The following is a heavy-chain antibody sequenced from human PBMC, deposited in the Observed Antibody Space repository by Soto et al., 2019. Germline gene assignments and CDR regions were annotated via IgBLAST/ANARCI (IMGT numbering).Heavy chain of an antibody. CDR2: ISYDGSNK. CDR3: ARGAGGRSYGQEIDY. J-gene: IGHJ4*02. CDR1: GFTFSSYA. D-gene: IGHD5-18*01. Sequence: QVQLVESGGGVVQPGRSLRLSCAASGFTFSSYAMHWVRQAPGKGLEWVAVISYDGSNKYYADSVKGRFTISRDNSKNTLYLQMNSLRAEDTAVYYCARGAGGRSYGQEIDYWGQGTLVTVSS. V-gene: IGHV3-30-3*01.